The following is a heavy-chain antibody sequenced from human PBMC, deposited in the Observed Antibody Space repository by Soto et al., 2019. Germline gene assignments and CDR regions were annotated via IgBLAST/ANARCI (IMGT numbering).Heavy chain of an antibody. Sequence: SETLSLTCAVTGGPVSTESYYLSWMRQSPGKGLEWIGYVFYTGTTNYNPSLKSRVTVSADTSKNQFSLTLSAMTAADTAVYFCASDTGTSIHNWGPGILVTVSS. CDR3: ASDTGTSIHN. J-gene: IGHJ4*02. CDR1: GGPVSTESYY. CDR2: VFYTGTT. V-gene: IGHV4-61*01. D-gene: IGHD2-21*01.